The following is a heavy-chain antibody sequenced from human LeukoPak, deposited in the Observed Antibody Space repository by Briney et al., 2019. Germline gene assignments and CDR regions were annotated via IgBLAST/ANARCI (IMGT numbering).Heavy chain of an antibody. CDR2: ISGSGGST. CDR3: AKDRQGDTAMGLYDY. CDR1: GFTVSSND. J-gene: IGHJ4*02. D-gene: IGHD5-18*01. V-gene: IGHV3-23*01. Sequence: GGSLRLSCAASGFTVSSNDMSWVRQAPGKGLEWVSAISGSGGSTYYADSVKGRFTISRDNSKNTLYLQMNSLRAEDTAVYYCAKDRQGDTAMGLYDYWGQGTLVTVSS.